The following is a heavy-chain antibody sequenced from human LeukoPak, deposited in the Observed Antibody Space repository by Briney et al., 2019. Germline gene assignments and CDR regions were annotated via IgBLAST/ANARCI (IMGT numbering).Heavy chain of an antibody. D-gene: IGHD2-15*01. CDR3: TSYYCSGGSCYGP. CDR1: GFTFSGSA. V-gene: IGHV3-73*01. Sequence: GGSLRLSCAASGFTFSGSAMHWVRQASGKGLEWVDRIRSKANSYATAYAASVKGRFTISRDDSKNTAYLQMNSLKTEDTAVYYCTSYYCSGGSCYGPWGQGTLVTVSS. CDR2: IRSKANSYAT. J-gene: IGHJ5*02.